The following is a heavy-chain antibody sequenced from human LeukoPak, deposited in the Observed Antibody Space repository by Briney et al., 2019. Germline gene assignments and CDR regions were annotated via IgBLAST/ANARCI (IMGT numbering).Heavy chain of an antibody. CDR2: IYTSGST. V-gene: IGHV4-4*07. CDR1: GGSISSYY. J-gene: IGHJ4*02. D-gene: IGHD3-10*01. CDR3: ARDAYYYGSGSQIFDY. Sequence: SETLSLTCTISGGSISSYYWSWIRQPAGKGLEWIGRIYTSGSTNYNPSLKSRVTMSVDTSKNQFSLKLSSVTAADTAVYYCARDAYYYGSGSQIFDYWGQGTLVTVSS.